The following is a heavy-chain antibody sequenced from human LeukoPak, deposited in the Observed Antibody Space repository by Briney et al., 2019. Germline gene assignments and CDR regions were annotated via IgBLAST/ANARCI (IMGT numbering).Heavy chain of an antibody. J-gene: IGHJ4*02. CDR3: ARDSFVVGATR. Sequence: GGSLRLSCEASGFTFSSYAMSWVRQAPGKGLEWVSSISSSSSYIYYADSVKGRFTISRDNAKNSLYLQMNSLRAEDTAVYYCARDSFVVGATRWGQGTLVTVSS. V-gene: IGHV3-21*01. CDR1: GFTFSSYA. CDR2: ISSSSSYI. D-gene: IGHD1-26*01.